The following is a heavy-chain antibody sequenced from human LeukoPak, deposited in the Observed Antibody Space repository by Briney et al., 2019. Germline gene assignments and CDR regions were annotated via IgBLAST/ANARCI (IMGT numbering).Heavy chain of an antibody. J-gene: IGHJ4*02. D-gene: IGHD3-10*01. CDR2: INHSGST. Sequence: SETLSLTCAIYGGSFSGYYWSWIRQPPGKGLEWIGEINHSGSTNYNPSLKSRVTISVDTSKNQFSLKLSSVTAADTAVYYCARTPRRYYGSGSSFDYWGQGTLVTVPS. CDR3: ARTPRRYYGSGSSFDY. CDR1: GGSFSGYY. V-gene: IGHV4-34*01.